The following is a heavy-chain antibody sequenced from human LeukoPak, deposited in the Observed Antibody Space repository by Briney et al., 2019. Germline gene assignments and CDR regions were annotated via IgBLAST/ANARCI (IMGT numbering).Heavy chain of an antibody. CDR3: AKESYRYCSRGSYYFDY. CDR1: GFTFSSYA. D-gene: IGHD2-15*01. V-gene: IGHV3-23*01. Sequence: GGSLRLSCASSGFTFSSYAMSWVRQAPGKGLEGVSAISGSGGSTYYADSVKGRFTISRDNSKNTLYLQMNSLSCGHTALYYGAKESYRYCSRGSYYFDYWGQGTLVTVSS. J-gene: IGHJ4*02. CDR2: ISGSGGST.